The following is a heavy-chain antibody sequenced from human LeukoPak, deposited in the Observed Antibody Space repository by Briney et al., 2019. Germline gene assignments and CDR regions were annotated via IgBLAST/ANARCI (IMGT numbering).Heavy chain of an antibody. CDR3: ARGVRGYSYGSFFDY. J-gene: IGHJ4*02. Sequence: KISCKGSGYSFTSYWIGWVRQASGQGLEWMGRIIPILGIANYAQKFQGRVTITADKSTSTAYMELSSLRSEDTAVYYCARGVRGYSYGSFFDYWGQGTLVTVSS. CDR2: IIPILGIA. V-gene: IGHV1-69*04. CDR1: GYSFTSYW. D-gene: IGHD5-18*01.